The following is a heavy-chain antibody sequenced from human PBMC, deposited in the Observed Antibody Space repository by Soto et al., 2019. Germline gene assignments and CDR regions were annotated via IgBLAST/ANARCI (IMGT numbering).Heavy chain of an antibody. J-gene: IGHJ5*02. D-gene: IGHD3-10*01. CDR3: ARVPGP. Sequence: QLQLQESGSGLVKPSQTLSLTCAVSGGSISSGGYSWSWMRQPPGKGLEWIGYIYHSGRSYYNPSLQSRVTRSVDRSKNQHSLKLSSVTAADTAVYYCARVPGPWGQGTLGTVSS. V-gene: IGHV4-30-2*01. CDR2: IYHSGRS. CDR1: GGSISSGGYS.